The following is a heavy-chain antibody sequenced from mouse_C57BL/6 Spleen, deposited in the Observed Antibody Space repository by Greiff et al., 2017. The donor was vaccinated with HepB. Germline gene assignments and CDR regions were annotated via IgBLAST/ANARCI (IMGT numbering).Heavy chain of an antibody. Sequence: QVQLKQPGAELVRPGSSVKLSCQASGYTFTSYWMAWVKQRPGQGLEWIGNIYPSDSETHYNQKFKDKATLTVDKSSSTAYMQLSSLTSEDSAVYYCAREGYFDVWGTGTTVTVSS. J-gene: IGHJ1*03. CDR3: AREGYFDV. CDR1: GYTFTSYW. V-gene: IGHV1-61*01. CDR2: IYPSDSET.